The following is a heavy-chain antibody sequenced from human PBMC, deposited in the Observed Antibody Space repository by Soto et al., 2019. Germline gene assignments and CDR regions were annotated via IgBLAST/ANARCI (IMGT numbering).Heavy chain of an antibody. J-gene: IGHJ4*02. Sequence: EVQLVESGGGLVQPGGSLRLSCAASGFTFSSYAMHWVRQAPGKGMEYVSAISSNGGSTYYANSVKGRFTISRDNSKNTPYLQLGSLRAEEMAVYYCVRDTESGSSSLEYWGQGTLVTVSS. CDR1: GFTFSSYA. D-gene: IGHD1-26*01. CDR3: VRDTESGSSSLEY. V-gene: IGHV3-64*01. CDR2: ISSNGGST.